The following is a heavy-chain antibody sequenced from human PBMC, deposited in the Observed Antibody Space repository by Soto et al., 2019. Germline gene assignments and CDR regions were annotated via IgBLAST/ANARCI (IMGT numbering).Heavy chain of an antibody. CDR2: INDSGIT. D-gene: IGHD3-3*01. CDR3: ARGRSSVPDRRGIGYYGLDV. J-gene: IGHJ6*02. V-gene: IGHV4-34*01. Sequence: QVQLQQWGAEVLKPSETLSLTCVVNGGSFSGYYWSWIRQPPGKGLEWIGEINDSGITDSNPSLESRVTISVDMSKYQFSLKLNSVTAADTDVYHCARGRSSVPDRRGIGYYGLDVWGQGTTVTVYS. CDR1: GGSFSGYY.